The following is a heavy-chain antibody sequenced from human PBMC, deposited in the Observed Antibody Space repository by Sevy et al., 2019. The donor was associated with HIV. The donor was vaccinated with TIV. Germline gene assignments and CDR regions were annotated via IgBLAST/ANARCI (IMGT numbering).Heavy chain of an antibody. CDR3: AAADSYSSGWYPNYAMDV. J-gene: IGHJ6*02. D-gene: IGHD6-19*01. V-gene: IGHV1-58*02. CDR2: IVVGYGNT. Sequence: ASVKVSCKASGFTFTSSAMQWVRQARGQRLEWIGWIVVGYGNTNYAQKFRERVTITRDMSTRPAYMELSSLRSEDTAVSYCAAADSYSSGWYPNYAMDVWGQGTTVTVSS. CDR1: GFTFTSSA.